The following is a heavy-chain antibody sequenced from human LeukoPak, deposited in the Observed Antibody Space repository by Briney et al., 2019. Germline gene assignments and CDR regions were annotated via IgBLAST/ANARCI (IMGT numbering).Heavy chain of an antibody. J-gene: IGHJ5*02. CDR3: GRDFRVAARPAGA. D-gene: IGHD6-6*01. CDR2: ISYDGSNK. V-gene: IGHV3-30-3*01. CDR1: GFTFSSYA. Sequence: GGSLRLSCAASGFTFSSYAMHWVRQAPGKGLEWVAVISYDGSNKYYADSVKGRFTISRDNSKNTLYLQMNSLRAEDTAVYYCGRDFRVAARPAGAWGQGTLVTVSS.